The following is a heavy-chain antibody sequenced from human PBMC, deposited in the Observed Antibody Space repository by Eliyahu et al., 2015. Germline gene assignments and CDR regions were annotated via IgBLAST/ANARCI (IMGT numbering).Heavy chain of an antibody. CDR3: AHKGAGSSWTVFDY. J-gene: IGHJ4*02. D-gene: IGHD6-13*01. CDR1: GFSLXTSGVG. V-gene: IGHV2-5*02. Sequence: QITLXESGPTLVKPTQTLTLTCTFXGFSLXTSGVGVGWIRQPPGKALEWLGIIYWDDDKYYSPSLKSRLTITKDTSKIQVVLTVTNMDPVDTATYYCAHKGAGSSWTVFDYWGQGTVVTVSS. CDR2: IYWDDDK.